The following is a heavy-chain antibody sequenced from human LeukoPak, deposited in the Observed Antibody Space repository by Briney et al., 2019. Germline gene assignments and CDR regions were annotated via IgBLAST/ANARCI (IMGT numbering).Heavy chain of an antibody. CDR3: ARSIDSGYACDH. Sequence: GASVKVSCKPSGYNFIGYDIAWVRQVSGQGLEWMGYIDPNSGQIAYAQKFQGRITMTKDTSTGTAYLELSSLRSEDTAKYYCARSIDSGYACDHWGQGTPVTVSS. V-gene: IGHV1-8*02. D-gene: IGHD5-12*01. CDR1: GYNFIGYD. CDR2: IDPNSGQI. J-gene: IGHJ4*02.